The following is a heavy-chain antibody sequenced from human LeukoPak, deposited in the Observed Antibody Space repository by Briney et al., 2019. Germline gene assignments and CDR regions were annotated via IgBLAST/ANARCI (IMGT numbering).Heavy chain of an antibody. J-gene: IGHJ4*02. CDR1: GGSFSGYY. CDR3: ARGQYYYGSGFHFDY. V-gene: IGHV4-59*10. Sequence: SETLSLTCAVYGGSFSGYYWSWIRQPAGKGLEWIGRIYTSGSTNYNPSLKSRVTMSVDTSKNQFSLKLSSVTAADTAVYYCARGQYYYGSGFHFDYWGQGTLVTVSS. D-gene: IGHD3-10*01. CDR2: IYTSGST.